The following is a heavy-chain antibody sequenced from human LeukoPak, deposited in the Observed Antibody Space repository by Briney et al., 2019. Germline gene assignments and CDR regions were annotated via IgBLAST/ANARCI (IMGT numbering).Heavy chain of an antibody. D-gene: IGHD4-23*01. V-gene: IGHV3-11*01. Sequence: GGSLRLSCAASGFTFSDYYMSWIRQAPGKGLEWVSYISSSGSTIYYADSVKGRFTISRDNSKNTLYLQMNSLRAEDTAVYYCAKPDDYGGNLAYYYYGMDVWGQGTTVTVSS. CDR3: AKPDDYGGNLAYYYYGMDV. CDR2: ISSSGSTI. J-gene: IGHJ6*02. CDR1: GFTFSDYY.